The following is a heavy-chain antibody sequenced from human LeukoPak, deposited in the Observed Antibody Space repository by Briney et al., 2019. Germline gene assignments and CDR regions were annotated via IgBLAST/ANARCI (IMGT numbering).Heavy chain of an antibody. Sequence: PGGSPRLSCAASGFTFSSYAMSWVRQAPGKGLEWVSAISGSGGSTYYADSVKGRFTISRDNSKNTLYLQMNSLRAEDTAVYYCAKRRSKVLYGDYVNFDYWGQGTLVTVSS. CDR2: ISGSGGST. CDR3: AKRRSKVLYGDYVNFDY. V-gene: IGHV3-23*01. J-gene: IGHJ4*02. CDR1: GFTFSSYA. D-gene: IGHD4-17*01.